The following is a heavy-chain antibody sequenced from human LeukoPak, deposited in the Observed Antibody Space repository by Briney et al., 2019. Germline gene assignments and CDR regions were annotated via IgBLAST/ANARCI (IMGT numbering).Heavy chain of an antibody. CDR3: ARRVVHDSNGYLDY. V-gene: IGHV4-4*09. Sequence: SETLSLTCTVSGGSINSYYWSWIRQPPGKGLECIGYIYSTGSTNYNPSLKSRLTISVDTSKNQFSLKLSSVTAADTAVYYCARRVVHDSNGYLDYCGQGTLVTVSS. CDR1: GGSINSYY. D-gene: IGHD3-22*01. CDR2: IYSTGST. J-gene: IGHJ4*02.